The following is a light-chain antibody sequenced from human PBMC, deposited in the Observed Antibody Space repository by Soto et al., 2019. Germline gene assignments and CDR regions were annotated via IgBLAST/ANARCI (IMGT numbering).Light chain of an antibody. V-gene: IGLV2-14*01. Sequence: QSVLTQPASVSGSPGQSITISCTGTSSDVGRYNYVSWYQQHAGKPPKLMIYDVSNRPSGVSNRFSGSKSGNTASLTISGLQNEDEADYYCSSYTSRSTYVFGTGTKLTVL. J-gene: IGLJ1*01. CDR2: DVS. CDR1: SSDVGRYNY. CDR3: SSYTSRSTYV.